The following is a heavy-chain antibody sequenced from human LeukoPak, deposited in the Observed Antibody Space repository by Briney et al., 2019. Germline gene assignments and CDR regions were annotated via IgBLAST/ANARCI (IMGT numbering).Heavy chain of an antibody. CDR3: AIMHGYYDGSGYWVQ. CDR1: GITLSNYG. J-gene: IGHJ4*02. CDR2: ITTSGGST. V-gene: IGHV3-23*01. Sequence: GGSLRLSCAVSGITLSNYGMSWVRQAPGKGLEWVSFITTSGGSTSYADSVEGRFTISRDNPRNTLYMQMNSLRDEDTAVYYCAIMHGYYDGSGYWVQWGQGTLVTVSS. D-gene: IGHD3-22*01.